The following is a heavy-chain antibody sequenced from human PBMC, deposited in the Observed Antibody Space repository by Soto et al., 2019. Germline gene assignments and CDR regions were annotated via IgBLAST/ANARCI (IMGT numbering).Heavy chain of an antibody. Sequence: ASVKVSCKASGYTFTSYYMHWVRQAPGQGLEWMGIIKPSGGSTSYAQKFQGRVTMTRDTSTSTVYMELSSLRSEDTAVYYCARKSTTNWFDPWGQGTLVTVSS. CDR3: ARKSTTNWFDP. CDR2: IKPSGGST. CDR1: GYTFTSYY. J-gene: IGHJ5*02. V-gene: IGHV1-46*01. D-gene: IGHD1-1*01.